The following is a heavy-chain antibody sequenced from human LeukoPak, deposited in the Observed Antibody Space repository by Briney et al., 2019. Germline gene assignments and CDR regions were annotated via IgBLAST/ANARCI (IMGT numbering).Heavy chain of an antibody. CDR3: AAPPGYCSGGSCYFTWEY. CDR1: GFTFSDYY. V-gene: IGHV3-11*01. J-gene: IGHJ4*02. Sequence: PGGSLRLSCAASGFTFSDYYMSWIRQAPGKGLEWVSYISSSGSTIYYADSVKGRFTISRDNAKNSLYLQMNSLRAEDTAVYYCAAPPGYCSGGSCYFTWEYWGQGNLVTVSS. D-gene: IGHD2-15*01. CDR2: ISSSGSTI.